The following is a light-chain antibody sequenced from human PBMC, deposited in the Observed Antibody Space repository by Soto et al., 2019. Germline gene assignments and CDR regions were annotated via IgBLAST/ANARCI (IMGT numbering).Light chain of an antibody. CDR3: QQRSNWPPFT. V-gene: IGKV3D-20*02. CDR2: GVS. Sequence: VLTQYPDTVSLSPGERATLSCGASHTVVNDFLAWYQQRPGQAPRLLLYGVSRSATGIPDRFSGSGSGTDFTLTISRLEPEDFAVYYCQQRSNWPPFTFGPGTKVDIK. J-gene: IGKJ3*01. CDR1: HTVVNDF.